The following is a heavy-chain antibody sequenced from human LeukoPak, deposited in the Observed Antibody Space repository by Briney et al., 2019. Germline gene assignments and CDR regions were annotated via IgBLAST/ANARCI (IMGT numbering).Heavy chain of an antibody. V-gene: IGHV3-48*03. CDR3: SLLAVASDFDY. D-gene: IGHD6-19*01. Sequence: GGSLRLSCVASGFPFHFYELNWVRQAPGKGLEWVSNIGASGTTRYYADSVKGRFSISRDNAKSSLYLQMNSLRVEDTAVYYCSLLAVASDFDYWGQGALVTVSS. J-gene: IGHJ4*02. CDR2: IGASGTTR. CDR1: GFPFHFYE.